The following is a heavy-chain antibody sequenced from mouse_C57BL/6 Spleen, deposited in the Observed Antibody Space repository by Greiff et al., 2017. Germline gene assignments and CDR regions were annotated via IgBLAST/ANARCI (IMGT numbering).Heavy chain of an antibody. CDR1: GYTFTSYW. V-gene: IGHV1-53*01. Sequence: VQLQQPGTELVKPGASVKLSCKASGYTFTSYWMHWVKQRPGHGLEWIGNINPSNGGTNYNEKFKSKSTLTVDKSSSTAYMQLSSLTSEDSAVYYCAREDLYWYFDVWGTGTTVTVSS. J-gene: IGHJ1*03. CDR3: AREDLYWYFDV. CDR2: INPSNGGT.